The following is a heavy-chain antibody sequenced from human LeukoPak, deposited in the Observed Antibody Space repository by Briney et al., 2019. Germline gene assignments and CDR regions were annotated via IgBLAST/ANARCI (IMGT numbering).Heavy chain of an antibody. D-gene: IGHD1-26*01. CDR3: ARDTLPSVNFGIVGATNYFDY. CDR2: INPNSGGT. Sequence: GASVKVSCKASGYTFTGYYMHWVRQAPGQGLEWMGWINPNSGGTNYAQKFQGRVTMTRDTSISTAYMELSRLRSDDTAVYYCARDTLPSVNFGIVGATNYFDYWGQGTLVTVSS. V-gene: IGHV1-2*02. J-gene: IGHJ4*02. CDR1: GYTFTGYY.